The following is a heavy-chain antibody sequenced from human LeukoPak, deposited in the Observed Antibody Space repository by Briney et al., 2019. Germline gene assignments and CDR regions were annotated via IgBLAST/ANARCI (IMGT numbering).Heavy chain of an antibody. D-gene: IGHD1-14*01. J-gene: IGHJ4*02. Sequence: GGSLRLSCAASGFTFSSYGVHWVRQAPGKGLEWVSAISGSGGSTYYADSVKGRLTISRDNSKNTLYLQMNSLRAEDTAVYYCAKDTPEGPLDYWGQGTLVTVSS. CDR3: AKDTPEGPLDY. V-gene: IGHV3-23*01. CDR1: GFTFSSYG. CDR2: ISGSGGST.